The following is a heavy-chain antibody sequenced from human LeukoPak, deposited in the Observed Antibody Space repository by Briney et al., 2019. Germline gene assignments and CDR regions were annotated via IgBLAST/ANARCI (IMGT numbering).Heavy chain of an antibody. CDR3: ARCPTTVTRSDF. CDR2: INAYNGNT. V-gene: IGHV1-18*01. Sequence: ASVTVSCKASGYTLNSYGISWVRQAPGQGLEWMGWINAYNGNTNYAQKLQGRLTITTDTSTTTASMELRSLRSDDTAVYYCARCPTTVTRSDFWGRGTLVTVSS. J-gene: IGHJ4*02. D-gene: IGHD4-17*01. CDR1: GYTLNSYG.